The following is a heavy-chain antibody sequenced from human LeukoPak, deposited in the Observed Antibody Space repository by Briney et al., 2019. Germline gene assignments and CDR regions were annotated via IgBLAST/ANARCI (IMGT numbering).Heavy chain of an antibody. Sequence: PGGSLRLSCAASGFTFSSYAMSWVRQAPGKGLEWVSAISGSGGSTYYADSVKGRFTISRDNSKNTLYLQMNSLRAEDTAVYYCAKDRGSWYSGEWFDPWGQGTLVTVSS. CDR3: AKDRGSWYSGEWFDP. CDR1: GFTFSSYA. CDR2: ISGSGGST. J-gene: IGHJ5*02. D-gene: IGHD6-13*01. V-gene: IGHV3-23*01.